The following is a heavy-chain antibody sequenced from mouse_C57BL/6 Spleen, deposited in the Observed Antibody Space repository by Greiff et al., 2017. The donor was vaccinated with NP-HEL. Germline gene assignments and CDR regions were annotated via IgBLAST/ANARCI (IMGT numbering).Heavy chain of an antibody. J-gene: IGHJ3*01. CDR3: ARDGRDYDSAWFAY. CDR2: ISDGGSYT. CDR1: GFTFSSYA. D-gene: IGHD2-4*01. Sequence: EVMLVESGGGLVKPGGSLKLSCAASGFTFSSYAMSWVRQTPDKRLEWVATISDGGSYTYYPDNVKGRFTISRDNAKNNLYLQMSHLKSEDTAMYYCARDGRDYDSAWFAYWGQGTLVTVSA. V-gene: IGHV5-4*01.